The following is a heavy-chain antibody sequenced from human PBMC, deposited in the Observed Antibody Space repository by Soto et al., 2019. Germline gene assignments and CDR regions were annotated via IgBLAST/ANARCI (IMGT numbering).Heavy chain of an antibody. CDR2: IVPMFGTS. J-gene: IGHJ4*02. CDR1: GGTSTRYA. V-gene: IGHV1-69*06. CDR3: NRGSEFDFWSGYL. Sequence: QERLVQSGAEVRKPGSSVKVSCKVTGGTSTRYAINWVRQAPGQGLEWMGGIVPMFGTSKYAQKFQGRVTITADTSTKITYMELRSLRSGEKAVYYCNRGSEFDFWSGYLWGQGTLVSVSS. D-gene: IGHD3-3*01.